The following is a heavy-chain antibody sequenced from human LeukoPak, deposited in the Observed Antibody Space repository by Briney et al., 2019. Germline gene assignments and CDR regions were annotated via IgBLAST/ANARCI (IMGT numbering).Heavy chain of an antibody. CDR2: IIAILSQA. CDR3: ATGGDYRDAFDM. J-gene: IGHJ3*02. Sequence: GASVKVSFKASGGTFSTYAISWVRQAPGQGLEWMGRIIAILSQANYAQEFRGRVSITADESTTTAYLELSRLRSEDTAVYYCATGGDYRDAFDMWGQGTMVTVSS. CDR1: GGTFSTYA. D-gene: IGHD4-17*01. V-gene: IGHV1-69*11.